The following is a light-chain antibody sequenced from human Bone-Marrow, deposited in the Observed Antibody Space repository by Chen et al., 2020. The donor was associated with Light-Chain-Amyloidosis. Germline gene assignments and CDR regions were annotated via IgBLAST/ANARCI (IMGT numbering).Light chain of an antibody. CDR2: SDA. Sequence: QSVLPQPPSASGTPGQRVSISCSGSNSNIGGNPVNWYQQFPGTAPNLLLYSDAQRPSGVPDRFSGSKSGTSASLAISGLQSDDEADYYCAAWDDSLNSYVFGAGTQVTVL. J-gene: IGLJ1*01. CDR3: AAWDDSLNSYV. V-gene: IGLV1-44*01. CDR1: NSNIGGNP.